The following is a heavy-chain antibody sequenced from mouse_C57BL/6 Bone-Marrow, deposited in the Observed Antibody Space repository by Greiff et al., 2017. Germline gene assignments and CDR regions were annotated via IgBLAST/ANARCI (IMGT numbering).Heavy chain of an antibody. V-gene: IGHV5-12*01. J-gene: IGHJ3*01. D-gene: IGHD2-4*01. CDR1: GFTFSDYY. CDR2: ISNGGGST. CDR3: ARQGDYDSFAY. Sequence: EVQGVESGGGLVQPGGSLKLSCAASGFTFSDYYMYWVRQTPEKRLEWVAYISNGGGSTYYPDTVKGRFTISRDNAKNTLYLQMSRLKSEDTAMYYCARQGDYDSFAYWGQGTLVTVSA.